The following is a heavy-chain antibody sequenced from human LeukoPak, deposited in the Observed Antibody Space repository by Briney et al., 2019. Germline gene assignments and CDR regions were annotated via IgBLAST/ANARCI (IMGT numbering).Heavy chain of an antibody. CDR3: ARDRGSSGWSNRAEYFQH. CDR1: GFTFSSYS. CDR2: ISSSGSYI. D-gene: IGHD6-19*01. Sequence: GGSLRLSCAASGFTFSSYSMNWVRQAPGKGLEWVSSISSSGSYIYYADSVKGRFTISRDNAKNSLYLQMNSLRAEDTAVYYCARDRGSSGWSNRAEYFQHWGQGTLVTVSS. V-gene: IGHV3-21*01. J-gene: IGHJ1*01.